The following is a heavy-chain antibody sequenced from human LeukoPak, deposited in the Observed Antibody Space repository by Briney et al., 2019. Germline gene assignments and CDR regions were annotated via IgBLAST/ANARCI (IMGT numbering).Heavy chain of an antibody. CDR2: IYYSGST. V-gene: IGHV4-39*02. CDR3: ASEHYDFWSGYLTPPSNY. CDR1: GGSISSSSFY. Sequence: ASETLSLTCTVSGGSISSSSFYWGWIRQPPGKGLEWIGSIYYSGSTYYNPSLKSRVTISVDTSKNQFSLKLTSVIAADTAVYYCASEHYDFWSGYLTPPSNYWGQGTLVTVSS. D-gene: IGHD3-3*01. J-gene: IGHJ4*02.